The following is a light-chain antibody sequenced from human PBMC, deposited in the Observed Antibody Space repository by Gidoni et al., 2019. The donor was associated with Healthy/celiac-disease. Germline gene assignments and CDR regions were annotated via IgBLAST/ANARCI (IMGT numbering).Light chain of an antibody. CDR1: QGVSSY. CDR3: QQRSNWPALT. V-gene: IGKV3D-11*01. Sequence: EIVLTQSPATLSLSPGERATLSCRASQGVSSYLAWYQQKPGQAPRLLIYDAPNRATGIPARFSGSGPGTDFTLTISSLEPEDFAVYYCQQRSNWPALTFGGGTKVEIK. J-gene: IGKJ4*01. CDR2: DAP.